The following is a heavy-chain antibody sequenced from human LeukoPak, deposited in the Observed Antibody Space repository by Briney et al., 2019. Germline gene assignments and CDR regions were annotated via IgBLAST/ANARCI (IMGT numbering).Heavy chain of an antibody. CDR1: GFTFSSYW. Sequence: GGSLRLSCAASGFTFSSYWMNWARQAPGKGLEWVASINHNGNVNYYVDSVKGRFTISRDNAKNSLYLQMSNLRAEDTAVYFCARGGGLDVWGHGTTVTVSS. V-gene: IGHV3-7*03. CDR3: ARGGGLDV. CDR2: INHNGNVN. D-gene: IGHD3-16*01. J-gene: IGHJ6*02.